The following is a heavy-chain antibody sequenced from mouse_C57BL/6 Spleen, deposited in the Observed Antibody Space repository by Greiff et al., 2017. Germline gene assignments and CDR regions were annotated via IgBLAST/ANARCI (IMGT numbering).Heavy chain of an antibody. Sequence: VQLQQSGAELVKPGASVKLSCTASGFNIKDYYMHWVKQRTEQGLEWIGRIDPEDGETKYAPKCQGKATITADTSSNTAYLQLSSLTSEDTAVYYCARERNYYGYAMDYWGQGTSVTVSS. CDR2: IDPEDGET. D-gene: IGHD1-1*01. J-gene: IGHJ4*01. CDR3: ARERNYYGYAMDY. CDR1: GFNIKDYY. V-gene: IGHV14-2*01.